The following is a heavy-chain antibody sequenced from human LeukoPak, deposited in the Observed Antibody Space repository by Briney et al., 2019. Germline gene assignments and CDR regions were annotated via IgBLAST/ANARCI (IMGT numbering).Heavy chain of an antibody. D-gene: IGHD2-8*01. CDR1: GYTFTSYD. CDR2: MNPINGNT. V-gene: IGHV1-8*01. Sequence: ASVKVSCKASGYTFTSYDINWVRQATGQGLEWMGWMNPINGNTGYAQKFQGRVTMTRDTSISTAYMELRSLRSDDTAVYYCVRDGEEVAIMVNYWFDPWGQETLVTVSS. J-gene: IGHJ5*02. CDR3: VRDGEEVAIMVNYWFDP.